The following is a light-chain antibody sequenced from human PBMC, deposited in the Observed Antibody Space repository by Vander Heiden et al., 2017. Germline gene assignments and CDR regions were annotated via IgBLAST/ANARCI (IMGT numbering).Light chain of an antibody. CDR2: EDT. Sequence: SYELSHPPSFSFSPVQTPPLTCSRHPLPSKFAYWYQQKSGQAPVLVIFEDTKRPSGIPKRFSGSSSGTLATLTISGAQVEDEADYYCYSTDSSGNQGVFGGGTKVTVL. CDR1: PLPSKF. J-gene: IGLJ3*02. V-gene: IGLV3-10*01. CDR3: YSTDSSGNQGV.